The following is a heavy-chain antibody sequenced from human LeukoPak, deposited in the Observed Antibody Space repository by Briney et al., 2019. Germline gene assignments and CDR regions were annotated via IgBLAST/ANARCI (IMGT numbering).Heavy chain of an antibody. CDR1: GFTFSSYG. V-gene: IGHV3-33*01. J-gene: IGHJ4*02. D-gene: IGHD6-19*01. Sequence: GGSLRLSCAASGFTFSSYGMHWVRQAPGKGLEWVAAIWYDGSNKYYADSVKGRFTISRDNSKNTLYLQMNSLRAEDTAVYYCARDPGLAFDYWGQGTLVTVPS. CDR2: IWYDGSNK. CDR3: ARDPGLAFDY.